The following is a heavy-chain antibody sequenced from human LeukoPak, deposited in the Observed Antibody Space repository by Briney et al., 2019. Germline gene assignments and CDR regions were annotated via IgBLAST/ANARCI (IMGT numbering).Heavy chain of an antibody. CDR2: INHSGST. Sequence: SETLSLTCAVYGGSFSGYYWSWIRQPPGKGLDCIGEINHSGSTNYNPSLKSRVTISVDTSKNQFSLKLSSVTAADTAVYYCARENSHYDILTGYYNVGYDYWGQGTLVTVSS. V-gene: IGHV4-34*01. CDR3: ARENSHYDILTGYYNVGYDY. D-gene: IGHD3-9*01. CDR1: GGSFSGYY. J-gene: IGHJ4*02.